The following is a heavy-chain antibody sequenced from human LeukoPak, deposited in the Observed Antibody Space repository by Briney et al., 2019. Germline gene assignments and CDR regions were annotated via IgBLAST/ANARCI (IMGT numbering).Heavy chain of an antibody. CDR3: ARAPLTGGAYYYYMDV. D-gene: IGHD7-27*01. CDR1: GGSISSYY. V-gene: IGHV4-59*01. J-gene: IGHJ6*03. Sequence: PSETLSLTCTVSGGSISSYYWSWIRQPPGKGLEWIGYIYYSGSTNYNPSLKSRVTISVDTSKNQFSLKLSSVTAADTAVYYCARAPLTGGAYYYYMDVWGKGTTVTVSS. CDR2: IYYSGST.